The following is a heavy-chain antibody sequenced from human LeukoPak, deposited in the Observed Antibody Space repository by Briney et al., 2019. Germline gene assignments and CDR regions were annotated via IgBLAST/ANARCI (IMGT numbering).Heavy chain of an antibody. CDR3: ARSHYDFWSGYWGLDY. V-gene: IGHV3-33*08. Sequence: PGGSLRLSCAASGFTFSSYGMHWVRQAPGKGLEWVAVIWYDGSNKYYADSVKARFTFSRDNSKNTLYLQMNSLRAEDAAVYYCARSHYDFWSGYWGLDYWGQGTLVTVSS. CDR1: GFTFSSYG. D-gene: IGHD3-3*01. J-gene: IGHJ4*02. CDR2: IWYDGSNK.